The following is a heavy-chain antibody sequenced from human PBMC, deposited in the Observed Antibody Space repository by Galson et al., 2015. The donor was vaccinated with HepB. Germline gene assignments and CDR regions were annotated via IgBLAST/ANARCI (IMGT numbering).Heavy chain of an antibody. Sequence: SLRLSCAASGFTFSSYGMHWVRQAPGKGLEWVAVIWYDGSNKYYADSVKGRFTISRDNSKNTLYLQMNSLRAEDTAVYYCARGVYYGSGSASFDYWGQGTLVTVSS. CDR3: ARGVYYGSGSASFDY. CDR2: IWYDGSNK. CDR1: GFTFSSYG. V-gene: IGHV3-33*08. J-gene: IGHJ4*02. D-gene: IGHD3-10*01.